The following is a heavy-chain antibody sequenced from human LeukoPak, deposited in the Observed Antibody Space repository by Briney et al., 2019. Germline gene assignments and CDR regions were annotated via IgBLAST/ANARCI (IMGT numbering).Heavy chain of an antibody. CDR1: GFTFSDYY. CDR2: ISSSGSTI. Sequence: PGGSLRLSCAASGFTFSDYYMSWIRQAPGKGLEWVSYISSSGSTIYYADSVKGRFTISRDNARNSLYMQMNSLRVEDTAVYYCARLFGGVTTFDYWGQGALVTVSS. D-gene: IGHD2-8*02. J-gene: IGHJ4*02. V-gene: IGHV3-11*04. CDR3: ARLFGGVTTFDY.